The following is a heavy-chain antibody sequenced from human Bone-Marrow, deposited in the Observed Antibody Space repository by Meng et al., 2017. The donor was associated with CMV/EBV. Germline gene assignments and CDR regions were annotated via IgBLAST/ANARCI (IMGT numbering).Heavy chain of an antibody. CDR3: AAGSQTTVSTLGFDY. CDR2: IVVGSGNT. Sequence: SVKVSCKASGGTFSSYTISWVRQAPGQGLEWIGWIVVGSGNTNYAQKFQERVTITRDMSTSTAYMELSSLRSEDTAVYYCAAGSQTTVSTLGFDYWGPGTLVNVSS. V-gene: IGHV1-58*02. J-gene: IGHJ4*02. D-gene: IGHD4-17*01. CDR1: GGTFSSYT.